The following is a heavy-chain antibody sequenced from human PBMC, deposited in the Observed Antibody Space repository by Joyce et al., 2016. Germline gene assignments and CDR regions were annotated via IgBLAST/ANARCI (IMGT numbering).Heavy chain of an antibody. CDR2: ISRDNTYI. CDR1: GFIFSSYS. V-gene: IGHV3-21*01. D-gene: IGHD4-11*01. Sequence: EVQLVDSGGGLVKPGVSLSLSCTASGFIFSSYSMTWVRQAPGKGLELVSSISRDNTYIFHADSVKGRFTISRDNASNSLYLQMNSLRAEDTAVYYCARDVLTTVTKAYGYWGQGTLVAVSS. CDR3: ARDVLTTVTKAYGY. J-gene: IGHJ4*02.